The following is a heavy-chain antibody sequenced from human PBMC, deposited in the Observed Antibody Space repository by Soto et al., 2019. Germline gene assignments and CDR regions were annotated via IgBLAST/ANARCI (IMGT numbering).Heavy chain of an antibody. CDR1: GFIFSDSW. CDR2: IHGDRSVK. V-gene: IGHV3-7*01. Sequence: PGGSLRLSCLDSGFIFSDSWMAWVRQFPGRGLEWVANIHGDRSVKNYVDSVKGRFTVSRXXYKNSLYLQMNSLRADDKALYYCTRDRAYSRFDLWGQGT. J-gene: IGHJ4*02. D-gene: IGHD4-4*01. CDR3: TRDRAYSRFDL.